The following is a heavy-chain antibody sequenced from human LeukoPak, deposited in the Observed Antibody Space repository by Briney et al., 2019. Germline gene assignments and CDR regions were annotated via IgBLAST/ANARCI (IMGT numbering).Heavy chain of an antibody. D-gene: IGHD6-13*01. CDR2: IYYSGST. Sequence: PSGTLSLTCTVSGGSISSSSYYWGWLRQPPGKRLEWIGSIYYSGSTYYNPSLKSRVTISVDTSKNQFSLKLSSVTAADTAVYYCARVAIVAAAGPEGFDYWGQGTLVTVSS. J-gene: IGHJ4*02. CDR3: ARVAIVAAAGPEGFDY. V-gene: IGHV4-39*07. CDR1: GGSISSSSYY.